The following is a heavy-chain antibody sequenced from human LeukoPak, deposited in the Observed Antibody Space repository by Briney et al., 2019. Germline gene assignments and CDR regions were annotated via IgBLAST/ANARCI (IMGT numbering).Heavy chain of an antibody. D-gene: IGHD3-3*01. Sequence: SETLSLTCTVSGGSISSSSYYWSWIRQPPGKGLEWIGYIYYSGSTYYNPSLKSRVTISVDTSKNQFSLKPSSVTAADTAVYYCARGFLEWLPIDYWGQGTLVTVPS. J-gene: IGHJ4*02. CDR1: GGSISSSSYY. CDR2: IYYSGST. CDR3: ARGFLEWLPIDY. V-gene: IGHV4-30-4*08.